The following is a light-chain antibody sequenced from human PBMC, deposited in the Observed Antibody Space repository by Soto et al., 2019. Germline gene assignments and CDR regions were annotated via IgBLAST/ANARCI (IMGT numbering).Light chain of an antibody. CDR3: QQSYTSRIT. J-gene: IGKJ1*01. V-gene: IGKV1-39*01. Sequence: DIQMTQSPSSLSASVGDRVTITCRASQSISSYLNWYQQKPGNAPKLLIYAASSLQSGVPSRFSGSGSGTDFTLTVSNLQPEDFATYYCQQSYTSRITFGLGTKVDTK. CDR1: QSISSY. CDR2: AAS.